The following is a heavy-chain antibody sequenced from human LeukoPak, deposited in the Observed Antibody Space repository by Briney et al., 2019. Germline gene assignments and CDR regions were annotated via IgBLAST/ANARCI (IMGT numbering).Heavy chain of an antibody. J-gene: IGHJ6*03. V-gene: IGHV1-69*05. CDR1: GGTFSSYA. D-gene: IGHD2-2*02. CDR2: IIPIFGTA. CDR3: ASRCCSSTSCYKGFAGYYYYMDV. Sequence: ASVMVSCKASGGTFSSYAISWVRQAPGQGLEWMGGIIPIFGTANYAQKFQGRVTITTDESTSTAYMELSSLRSEDTAVYYCASRCCSSTSCYKGFAGYYYYMDVWGKGTTVTVSS.